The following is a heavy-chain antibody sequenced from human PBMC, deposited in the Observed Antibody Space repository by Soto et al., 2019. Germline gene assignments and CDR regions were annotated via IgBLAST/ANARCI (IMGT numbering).Heavy chain of an antibody. D-gene: IGHD5-18*01. J-gene: IGHJ6*03. CDR1: GYTFTGYY. V-gene: IGHV1-2*04. CDR3: ARDIRSMYSYGASPYYYMDV. CDR2: INPNSGGT. Sequence: ASVKVSCKASGYTFTGYYMHWVRQAPGQGLEWMGWINPNSGGTNYAQKFQGWVTMTRDTSISTAYMELSRLRSDDTAVYYCARDIRSMYSYGASPYYYMDVWGKGTTVTVS.